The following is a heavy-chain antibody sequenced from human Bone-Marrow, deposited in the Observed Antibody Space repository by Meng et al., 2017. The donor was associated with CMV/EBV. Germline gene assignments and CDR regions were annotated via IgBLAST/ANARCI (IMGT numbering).Heavy chain of an antibody. Sequence: SVKVSCKASGYTFTSYGISWVRQAPGQGLEWMGGIIPIFGTANYAQKFQGRVTITTDESTSTAYMELSSLRSEDTAVYYCARVIWSIHYYYYYGMDVWGQGTTVTVSS. D-gene: IGHD3-3*01. V-gene: IGHV1-69*05. CDR1: GYTFTSYG. CDR3: ARVIWSIHYYYYYGMDV. J-gene: IGHJ6*02. CDR2: IIPIFGTA.